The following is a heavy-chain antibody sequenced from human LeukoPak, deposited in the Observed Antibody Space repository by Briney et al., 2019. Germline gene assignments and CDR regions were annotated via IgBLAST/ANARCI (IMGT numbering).Heavy chain of an antibody. J-gene: IGHJ4*02. CDR3: TKEGGPMSVTTERYSFDH. CDR2: ISNEGRVQ. Sequence: GGSLRLSCAASGFTFSDYVMHWVRQAPGKGLEWVTVISNEGRVQYYADSVKGRLTISRYNSENTLSLQMNSLRADDTAVYYCTKEGGPMSVTTERYSFDHWGRGTLVTVSS. CDR1: GFTFSDYV. D-gene: IGHD4-17*01. V-gene: IGHV3-30*18.